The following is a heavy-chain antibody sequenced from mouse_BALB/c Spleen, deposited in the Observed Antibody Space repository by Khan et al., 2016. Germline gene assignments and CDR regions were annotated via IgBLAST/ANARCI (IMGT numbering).Heavy chain of an antibody. CDR1: GYTFTSYW. CDR2: INPSTGYT. D-gene: IGHD3-3*01. J-gene: IGHJ4*01. CDR3: ARRGDRVYAMDY. Sequence: QVQLQQSGAELAKPGASVKMSCKASGYTFTSYWMHWVKQRPGQGLEWIGYINPSTGYTEYNQKFKDKATLTADKSSSTAYMQLSSLTSEVSAVYYCARRGDRVYAMDYWGQGTSVTVSS. V-gene: IGHV1-7*01.